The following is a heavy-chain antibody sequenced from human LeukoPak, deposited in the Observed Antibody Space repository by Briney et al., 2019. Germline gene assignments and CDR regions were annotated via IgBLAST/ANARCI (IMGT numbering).Heavy chain of an antibody. D-gene: IGHD3-10*01. J-gene: IGHJ4*02. CDR1: GYTFTSYD. V-gene: IGHV1-8*01. CDR3: ARGRLGEFAY. Sequence: ASVKDSCKATGYTFTSYDINWVRPATGQGLEWMGWMNPNSGNTGYVQKFQGRVTMARNTSISTAYMELSSLRSEDTAVYYCARGRLGEFAYWGQGTLVTVSS. CDR2: MNPNSGNT.